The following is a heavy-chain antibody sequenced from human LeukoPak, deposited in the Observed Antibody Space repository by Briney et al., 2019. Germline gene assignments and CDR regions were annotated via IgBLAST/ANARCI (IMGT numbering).Heavy chain of an antibody. Sequence: GGSLRLSCAASGFIFSNAWMSWVRQAPGKGLEWVGRIESKTDGGTTDYAAPVKGRFTISRDDSKNTLYLQMNSLKTEDTAVYYCTTAYSSSWYAFDIWGQGTMVTVSS. D-gene: IGHD6-13*01. J-gene: IGHJ3*02. V-gene: IGHV3-15*04. CDR1: GFIFSNAW. CDR3: TTAYSSSWYAFDI. CDR2: IESKTDGGTT.